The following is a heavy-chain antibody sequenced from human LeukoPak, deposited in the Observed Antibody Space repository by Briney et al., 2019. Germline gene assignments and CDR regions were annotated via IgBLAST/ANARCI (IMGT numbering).Heavy chain of an antibody. CDR3: ARAITFGGENWFDP. J-gene: IGHJ5*02. CDR1: GYTFTSYG. V-gene: IGHV1-8*03. CDR2: MNPNSGNT. Sequence: GASVKVSCKASGYTFTSYGISWVRQAPGQGLEWMGWMNPNSGNTGYAQKFQGRVTITRNTSISTAYMELSSLRSEDTAVYYCARAITFGGENWFDPWGQGTLVTVSS. D-gene: IGHD3-16*01.